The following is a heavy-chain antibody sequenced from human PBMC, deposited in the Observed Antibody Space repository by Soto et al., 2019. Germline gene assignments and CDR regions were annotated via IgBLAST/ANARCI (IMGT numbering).Heavy chain of an antibody. D-gene: IGHD3-3*01. CDR3: ARGMRDFWSGYYTGMDV. V-gene: IGHV4-30-2*01. CDR1: CGSISSGGYS. CDR2: IYHSGST. Sequence: PSDTLSLTCAVSCGSISSGGYSWSWIRQPPGKGLEWIGYIYHSGSTYYNPSLKSRVTISVDRSKNQFSLKLSSVTAADTAVYYCARGMRDFWSGYYTGMDVWGQGTTVTVSS. J-gene: IGHJ6*02.